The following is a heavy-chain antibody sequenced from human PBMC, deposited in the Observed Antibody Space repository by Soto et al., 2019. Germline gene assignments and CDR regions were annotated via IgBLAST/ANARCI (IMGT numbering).Heavy chain of an antibody. Sequence: SVKVSCKASGGTFSSYAISWVRQAPGQGLEWMGGTIPIFGTANYAQKFQGRVTITADKSTSTAYMELSSLRSEDTAVYYCARDQGEFPRYYYYYYGMDVWGQGTTVTVSS. CDR3: ARDQGEFPRYYYYYYGMDV. V-gene: IGHV1-69*06. CDR2: TIPIFGTA. J-gene: IGHJ6*02. CDR1: GGTFSSYA. D-gene: IGHD3-10*01.